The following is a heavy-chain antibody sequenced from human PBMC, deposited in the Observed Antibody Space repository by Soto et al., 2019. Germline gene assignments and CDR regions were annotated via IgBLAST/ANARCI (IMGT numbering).Heavy chain of an antibody. J-gene: IGHJ5*02. D-gene: IGHD3-3*01. V-gene: IGHV4-59*01. CDR3: ARVGTIFGVVIFFDP. CDR1: GGSISSYY. CDR2: IYYSGST. Sequence: PSETLSLTCIVSGGSISSYYWSWIRQPPGKGLEWIGYIYYSGSTNYNPSLKSRVTISVDTSKNQFSLKLSSVTAADTAVYYCARVGTIFGVVIFFDPWGQGTLVTVSS.